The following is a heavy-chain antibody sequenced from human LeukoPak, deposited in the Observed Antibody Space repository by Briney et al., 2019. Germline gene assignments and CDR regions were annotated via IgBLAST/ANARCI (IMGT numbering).Heavy chain of an antibody. J-gene: IGHJ3*02. Sequence: GGSLRLSCAASGFTFSDYYMSWIRQAPGKGLEWVSYISSSGSTIYYADSVKGRFTISRDNAKNSLYLQVNSLRAEDTAVYYCARALQWLDAFDIWGQGTMVTVSS. CDR2: ISSSGSTI. CDR1: GFTFSDYY. CDR3: ARALQWLDAFDI. V-gene: IGHV3-11*01. D-gene: IGHD6-19*01.